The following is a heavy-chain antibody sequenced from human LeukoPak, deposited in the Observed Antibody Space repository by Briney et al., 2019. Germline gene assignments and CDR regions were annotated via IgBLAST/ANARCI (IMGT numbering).Heavy chain of an antibody. Sequence: PSETLSLTCTVSGGSISSYYWSWIRQPPGKGLEWIGYIYNSGSTNYNPSLKSRVTISVDTSKNQFSLKLNPVTAADTAVYYCARLRYYDSSGYYHWFDPWGQGTLVTVSS. V-gene: IGHV4-59*13. J-gene: IGHJ5*02. CDR3: ARLRYYDSSGYYHWFDP. CDR1: GGSISSYY. CDR2: IYNSGST. D-gene: IGHD3-22*01.